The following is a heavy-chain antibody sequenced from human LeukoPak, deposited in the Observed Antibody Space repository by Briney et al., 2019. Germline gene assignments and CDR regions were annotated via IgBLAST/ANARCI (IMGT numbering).Heavy chain of an antibody. J-gene: IGHJ4*02. CDR3: AKDSSSWYDLPSDFDY. D-gene: IGHD6-13*01. Sequence: GGSLRLSCAASGFTFSSYAMSWVRRAPGKGREGVSAISGSGGSTYYADSVKGRFTISRDNSKNTLYLQMNSLRAEDTAVYYCAKDSSSWYDLPSDFDYWGQGTLVTVSS. CDR1: GFTFSSYA. CDR2: ISGSGGST. V-gene: IGHV3-23*01.